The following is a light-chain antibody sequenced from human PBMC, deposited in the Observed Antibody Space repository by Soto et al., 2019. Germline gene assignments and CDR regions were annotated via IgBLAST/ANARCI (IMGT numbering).Light chain of an antibody. Sequence: DIQMTQSPSTLSASVGDRVTITCRASQSINNWLAWYQQEPGKAPKFLIYGASNLESGVPSRFSGSASGTEFTLTISSLQPDDFATYYCQQYDNYPLTFGGGTKVDI. CDR3: QQYDNYPLT. CDR2: GAS. V-gene: IGKV1-5*01. CDR1: QSINNW. J-gene: IGKJ4*01.